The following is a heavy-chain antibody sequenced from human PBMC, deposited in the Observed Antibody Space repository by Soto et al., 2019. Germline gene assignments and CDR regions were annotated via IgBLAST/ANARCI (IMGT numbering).Heavy chain of an antibody. J-gene: IGHJ4*02. D-gene: IGHD5-12*01. CDR3: ATLTAGGSGRGY. CDR2: ITGSP. CDR1: GAPVSSPSYH. V-gene: IGHV4-31*03. Sequence: QVQLQESGPGLVEPSQTLSLTCTVAGAPVSSPSYHWSWIRQRPGKVLEWIGYITGSPYYNPSLKSRVTISLDTSRNHFYLDLSSVTAADTAVYYCATLTAGGSGRGYWGQGTLVTVSS.